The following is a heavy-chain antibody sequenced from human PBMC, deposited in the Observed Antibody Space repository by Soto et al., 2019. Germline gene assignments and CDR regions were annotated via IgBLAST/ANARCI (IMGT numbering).Heavy chain of an antibody. V-gene: IGHV4-31*03. CDR2: IYYSGST. CDR3: ARVYSSSWDDGGWFDP. CDR1: GGSISSGGYY. J-gene: IGHJ5*02. Sequence: QVQLQESGPGLVKPSQTLSLTCTVSGGSISSGGYYWSWIRQHPGKGLEWIGYIYYSGSTYYNPPLQSRVTISVDTSKTQFSLKLSSVTAADTAVYSFARVYSSSWDDGGWFDPWGKGTLVTVSS. D-gene: IGHD6-13*01.